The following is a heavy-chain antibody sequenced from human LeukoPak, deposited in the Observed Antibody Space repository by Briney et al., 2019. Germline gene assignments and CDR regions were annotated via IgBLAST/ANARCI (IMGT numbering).Heavy chain of an antibody. D-gene: IGHD1-14*01. V-gene: IGHV3-21*01. Sequence: GGSLRLSCAASGFTFSSYWMTWVRQAPGKGPEWVSSISSSSSYIYYADSVKGRFTISRDNAKNSLYLQMNSLRAEDTAVYYCARDPEGFDAFDIWGQGTMVTVSS. J-gene: IGHJ3*02. CDR2: ISSSSSYI. CDR3: ARDPEGFDAFDI. CDR1: GFTFSSYW.